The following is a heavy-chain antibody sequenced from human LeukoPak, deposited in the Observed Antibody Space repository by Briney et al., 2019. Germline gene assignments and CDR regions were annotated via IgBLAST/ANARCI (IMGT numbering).Heavy chain of an antibody. J-gene: IGHJ4*02. D-gene: IGHD4-23*01. CDR1: GVTFSGYS. CDR2: ITATSLHI. CDR3: ARDHDDYGGNGFDY. Sequence: PGGSLRLSCAASGVTFSGYSMNWVRQAPGKGLEWVSAITATSLHIYYADSVKGRFTISRDNAKNTLYLQMNSLRAEDTAVYYCARDHDDYGGNGFDYWGQGTLVTVSS. V-gene: IGHV3-21*01.